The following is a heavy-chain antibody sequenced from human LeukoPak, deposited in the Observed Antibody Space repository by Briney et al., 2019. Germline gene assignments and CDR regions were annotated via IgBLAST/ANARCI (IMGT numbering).Heavy chain of an antibody. J-gene: IGHJ4*02. V-gene: IGHV1-24*01. CDR3: AGDRGITVTKDFDY. CDR2: YDPEEGAM. D-gene: IGHD4-11*01. Sequence: ASVKVSCKVSGSTPAESYIHWLRQAPGKGLEWMGGYDPEEGAMIYAQKFLDRVTMTEDTSTTTAYMEVSSLRSEDTAVYFCAGDRGITVTKDFDYWGQGTLVTVSS. CDR1: GSTPAESY.